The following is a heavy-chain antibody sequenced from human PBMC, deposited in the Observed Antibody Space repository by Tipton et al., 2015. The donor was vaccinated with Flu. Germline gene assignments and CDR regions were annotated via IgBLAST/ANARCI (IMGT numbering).Heavy chain of an antibody. CDR2: VTRNGDDT. CDR1: GFTFDDYG. CDR3: VRNDYRGYYYYGMDV. V-gene: IGHV3-20*04. Sequence: GSLRLSCAASGFTFDDYGMSWVRQVPGRGLEWVSGVTRNGDDTGYTDSVKGRFTISRDNAKNSLYLQVNSLRAEDTALYYCVRNDYRGYYYYGMDVWGQGTTVAVSS. J-gene: IGHJ6*02. D-gene: IGHD4-11*01.